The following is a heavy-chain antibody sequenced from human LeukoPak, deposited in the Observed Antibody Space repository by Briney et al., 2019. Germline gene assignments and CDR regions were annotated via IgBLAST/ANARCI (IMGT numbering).Heavy chain of an antibody. CDR1: GGSISSYY. D-gene: IGHD6-19*01. V-gene: IGHV4-59*01. CDR2: IYYSGST. Sequence: PSETLSLTCTVSGGSISSYYWSWIRQPPGKGLKWIGYIYYSGSTNYNPSLKSRVTISVDTSKNQFSLKLSSVTAADTAVYYCARGGAVAGIEYWFDPWGQGTLVTVSS. CDR3: ARGGAVAGIEYWFDP. J-gene: IGHJ5*02.